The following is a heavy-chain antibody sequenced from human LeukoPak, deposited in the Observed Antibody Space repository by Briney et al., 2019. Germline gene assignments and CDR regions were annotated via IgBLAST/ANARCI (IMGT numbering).Heavy chain of an antibody. CDR3: AGLPIVVVPAAPNYYYYYGMDV. D-gene: IGHD2-2*01. J-gene: IGHJ6*02. CDR2: IYYSGST. CDR1: GASVSSGSYY. Sequence: SETLSLTCNVSGASVSSGSYYWGWIRQPPGKGLEWIGSIYYSGSTYYNPSLKSRVTISVDTSKNQFSLKLSSVTAADTAVYYCAGLPIVVVPAAPNYYYYYGMDVWGQGTTVTVSS. V-gene: IGHV4-39*01.